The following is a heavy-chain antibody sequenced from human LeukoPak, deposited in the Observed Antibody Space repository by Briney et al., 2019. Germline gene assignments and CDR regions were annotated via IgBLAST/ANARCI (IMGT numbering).Heavy chain of an antibody. J-gene: IGHJ6*02. Sequence: GGSLRLSCAASGITFSSYAMSWVRQAPGKGLEWVSAISGSGGNTYYADSVKGRFTISRDNSKNTLYLQVNSLRAEDTAVYYCAKVHLPVGYGDTGGMDVWGQGTTVTVSS. V-gene: IGHV3-23*01. D-gene: IGHD4-17*01. CDR3: AKVHLPVGYGDTGGMDV. CDR1: GITFSSYA. CDR2: ISGSGGNT.